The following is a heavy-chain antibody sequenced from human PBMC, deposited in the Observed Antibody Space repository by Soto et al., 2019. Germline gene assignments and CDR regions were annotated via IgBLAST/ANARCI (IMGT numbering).Heavy chain of an antibody. CDR2: IHPANGNT. Sequence: ASVKVSCKASGGTFSSYAISWVRQAPGQGLEWMGWIHPANGNTKYSQRFQGRVTITSDTSASTAYMEVSSLRSEDTAVYYCARDFPNWRFVNWFDPWGQGTLVTVSS. CDR1: GGTFSSYA. V-gene: IGHV1-3*01. J-gene: IGHJ5*02. CDR3: ARDFPNWRFVNWFDP. D-gene: IGHD7-27*01.